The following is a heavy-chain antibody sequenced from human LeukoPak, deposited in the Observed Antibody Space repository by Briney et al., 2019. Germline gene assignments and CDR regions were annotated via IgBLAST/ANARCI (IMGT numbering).Heavy chain of an antibody. V-gene: IGHV1-69*02. CDR1: GGTFSSYT. Sequence: SVKVSCKTSGGTFSSYTISWVRQAPGHGLEWMGRIIPILGIANYAQKFQGRVTITADKSTSTAYMELSSLRSEDTAVYYCARTNTTGTTGGWFDPWGQGTLVTVSS. CDR3: ARTNTTGTTGGWFDP. J-gene: IGHJ5*02. D-gene: IGHD1-1*01. CDR2: IIPILGIA.